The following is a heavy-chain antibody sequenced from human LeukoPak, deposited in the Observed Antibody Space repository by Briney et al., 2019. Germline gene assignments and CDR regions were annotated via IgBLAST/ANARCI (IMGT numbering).Heavy chain of an antibody. CDR3: ARAGIYYDSSGYHLNY. V-gene: IGHV3-20*04. CDR2: VNWNGGST. Sequence: GGSLRLSCAASGFTFDDYGMSWVRQAPGKGLEWISGVNWNGGSTGYADSVKGRFTISRDNAKNSLYLQMNSLRAEDTAVYYCARAGIYYDSSGYHLNYWGQGTLVTVSS. D-gene: IGHD3-22*01. J-gene: IGHJ4*02. CDR1: GFTFDDYG.